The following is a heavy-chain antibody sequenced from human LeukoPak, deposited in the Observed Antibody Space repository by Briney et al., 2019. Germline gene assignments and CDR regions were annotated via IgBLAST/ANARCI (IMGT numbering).Heavy chain of an antibody. CDR1: GYSFTSNY. CDR2: IYPRDGST. Sequence: ASVKVSCKASGYSFTSNYIHWVRQAPGQGLEWMGMIYPRDGSTSYAQKSQGRVTVTGDTSTSTVHMELSGLRSEDTAVYYCARDQEAFDYWGQGTLVTVSS. V-gene: IGHV1-46*01. CDR3: ARDQEAFDY. J-gene: IGHJ4*02.